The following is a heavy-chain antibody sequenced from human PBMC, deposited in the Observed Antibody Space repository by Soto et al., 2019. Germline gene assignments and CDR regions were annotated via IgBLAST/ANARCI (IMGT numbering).Heavy chain of an antibody. CDR2: ISGSSDTI. CDR1: GLTLSSYN. Sequence: ESGGGLVQPGGSLRLSCAASGLTLSSYNMNWVRQAPGKGLEWVSYISGSSDTIYYADSVKGRFTISRDNAKNSLYLQMDSLRDEDTAVYYCARDHGGSTWFVGIYYYFGVDVWGQGTTVTVSS. CDR3: ARDHGGSTWFVGIYYYFGVDV. J-gene: IGHJ6*02. D-gene: IGHD6-13*01. V-gene: IGHV3-48*02.